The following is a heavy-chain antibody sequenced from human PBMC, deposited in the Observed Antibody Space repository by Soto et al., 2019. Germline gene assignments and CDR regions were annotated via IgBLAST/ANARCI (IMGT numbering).Heavy chain of an antibody. V-gene: IGHV4-39*01. CDR2: IYYSGST. CDR3: ARQRLIAVAGLDFDY. J-gene: IGHJ4*02. D-gene: IGHD6-19*01. CDR1: GGSISSSSYY. Sequence: QLQLQESGPGLVKPSETLPLTCTVSGGSISSSSYYWGWIRQPPGKGLEWIGSIYYSGSTYYNPSLKSRVTISVDTSKNQFSLKLSSVTAADTAVYYCARQRLIAVAGLDFDYWGQGTLVTVSS.